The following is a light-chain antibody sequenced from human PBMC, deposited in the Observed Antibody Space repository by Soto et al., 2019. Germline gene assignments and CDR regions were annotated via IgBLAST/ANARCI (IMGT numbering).Light chain of an antibody. CDR1: PTIRSD. Sequence: VMTQSPVTLSVSPGXXXXXXXXPSPTIRSDLAGYQQKPGQAPRLLIYDASTRXTGIPARFSGSGSGTDFTLTISGLQSEDFAVYYCQQYNNWPQTFGQGTKVAI. J-gene: IGKJ1*01. CDR2: DAS. CDR3: QQYNNWPQT. V-gene: IGKV3-15*01.